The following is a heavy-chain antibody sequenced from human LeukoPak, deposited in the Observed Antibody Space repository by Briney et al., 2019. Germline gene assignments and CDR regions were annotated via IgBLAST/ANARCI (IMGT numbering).Heavy chain of an antibody. Sequence: GGSLRLSCEGSGCTFSNYWMSGVRQAPGKGLEWVADINQHGREKSYVDSVKGRFTISRDNSKTTLYLQMNSLRAEDTAVYYCAKGNWGERLDWYFDLWGRGTLVTVSS. J-gene: IGHJ2*01. CDR2: INQHGREK. CDR3: AKGNWGERLDWYFDL. D-gene: IGHD1-26*01. CDR1: GCTFSNYW. V-gene: IGHV3-7*05.